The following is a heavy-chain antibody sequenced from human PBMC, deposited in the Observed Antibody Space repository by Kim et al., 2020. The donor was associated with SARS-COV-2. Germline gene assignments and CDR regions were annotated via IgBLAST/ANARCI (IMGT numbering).Heavy chain of an antibody. V-gene: IGHV4-34*01. J-gene: IGHJ5*02. CDR1: GGSFSGYS. CDR3: SRGGFYGSGRYYVTWFDP. CDR2: IDHSGST. D-gene: IGHD3-10*01. Sequence: SETLSLTCDVFGGSFSGYSWSWIRQSPGEGMEWIGEIDHSGSTNYNPSFRSRATISVDTSKKQFSLNLYSLTPADTAVYHCSRGGFYGSGRYYVTWFDPWGQGTLVTVSS.